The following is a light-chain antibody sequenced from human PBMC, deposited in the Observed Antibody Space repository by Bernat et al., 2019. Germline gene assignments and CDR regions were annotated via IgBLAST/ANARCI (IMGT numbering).Light chain of an antibody. V-gene: IGLV10-54*04. J-gene: IGLJ3*02. CDR1: SNNVGNQG. Sequence: QAGLTQPPSVSKGLRQTATLTCTGNSNNVGNQGAAWLQQHQGHPPKLLSYRNNNRPSGISERFSASRSGNTASLTIIGLLPEDEADYYCSSWDASLSAWVFGGGTKVTVL. CDR2: RNN. CDR3: SSWDASLSAWV.